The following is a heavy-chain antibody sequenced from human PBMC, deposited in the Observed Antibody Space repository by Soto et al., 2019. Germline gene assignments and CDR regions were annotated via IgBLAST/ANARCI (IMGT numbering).Heavy chain of an antibody. J-gene: IGHJ5*02. Sequence: QVQLQESGPGLVKPSETLSLTCAVSGDSISSRNWWSWVRQTPGQGLEYIGEIHHSGSTNYNPSLKGRVIMSVDKCKSQFSLSLNSVTAADTAIYYCARRKLEMMYVGWFDPWGQGTLVTVSS. V-gene: IGHV4-4*02. CDR3: ARRKLEMMYVGWFDP. D-gene: IGHD2-8*01. CDR1: GDSISSRNW. CDR2: IHHSGST.